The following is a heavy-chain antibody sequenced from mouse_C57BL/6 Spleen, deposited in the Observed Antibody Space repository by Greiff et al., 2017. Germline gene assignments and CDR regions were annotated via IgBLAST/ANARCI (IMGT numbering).Heavy chain of an antibody. V-gene: IGHV1-52*01. D-gene: IGHD2-2*01. CDR3: AKGYSLYYAMDY. Sequence: QVQLQQPGAELVRPGSSVKLSCKASGYTFTSYWMHWVKQRPIQGLEWIGNIDPSDSETHYNQKFKDKATLTVDKSSSTAYMQLSSLTSEDSAVYYCAKGYSLYYAMDYWGQGTSVTVSS. CDR1: GYTFTSYW. CDR2: IDPSDSET. J-gene: IGHJ4*01.